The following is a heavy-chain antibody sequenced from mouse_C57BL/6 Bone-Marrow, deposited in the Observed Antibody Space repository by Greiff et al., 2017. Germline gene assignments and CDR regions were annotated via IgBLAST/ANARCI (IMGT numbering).Heavy chain of an antibody. Sequence: EVQLQQSGPELVKPGDSVKISCKASGYSFTGYFMNWVMQSPGKSLEWIGRINPYNGDTFYNQKFKGKATLTVDKSSSTAHMELRSLTSEDSAVYYCARGDGYYSWFAYWGQGTLVTVSA. V-gene: IGHV1-20*01. CDR1: GYSFTGYF. CDR2: INPYNGDT. J-gene: IGHJ3*01. CDR3: ARGDGYYSWFAY. D-gene: IGHD2-3*01.